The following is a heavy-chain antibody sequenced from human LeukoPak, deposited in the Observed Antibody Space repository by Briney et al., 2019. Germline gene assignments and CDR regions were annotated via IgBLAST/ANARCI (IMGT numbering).Heavy chain of an antibody. J-gene: IGHJ4*02. D-gene: IGHD3-10*01. CDR3: YGSGY. CDR1: GGSISSSSYY. V-gene: IGHV4-39*07. Sequence: PSETLSLTCTVSGGSISSSSYYWGWIRQPPGKGLEWIGYFDHSGSTYYNASLKSRVTISVDRSKNQFSLKLNSVTAADTAVYYCYGSGYWGQGTLVTVSS. CDR2: FDHSGST.